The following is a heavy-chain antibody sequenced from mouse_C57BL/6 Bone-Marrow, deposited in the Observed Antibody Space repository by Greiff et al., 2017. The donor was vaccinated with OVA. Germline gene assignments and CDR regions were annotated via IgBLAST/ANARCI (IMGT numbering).Heavy chain of an antibody. J-gene: IGHJ2*01. CDR3: ARCGLLRSFDY. Sequence: VQLQQSGPELVKPGASVKIPCKASGYTFTDYNMDWVKQSHGKSLEWIGDINPNNGGTIYNQKFKGKATLTVDKSSSTAYMELRSLTSEDTAVYYCARCGLLRSFDYWGQGATLTVSS. D-gene: IGHD1-1*01. V-gene: IGHV1-18*01. CDR1: GYTFTDYN. CDR2: INPNNGGT.